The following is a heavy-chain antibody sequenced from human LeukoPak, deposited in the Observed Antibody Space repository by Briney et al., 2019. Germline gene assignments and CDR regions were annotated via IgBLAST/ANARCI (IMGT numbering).Heavy chain of an antibody. CDR1: GYTFTGYY. CDR2: INPNSGGT. CDR3: AKDGSGYDQGAFDI. J-gene: IGHJ3*02. Sequence: ASVKVSCKASGYTFTGYYMHWVRQAPGQGLEWMGWINPNSGGTNYAQKFQGRVTMTRDTSISTAYMELSRLRSDDRAVYYCAKDGSGYDQGAFDIWGQGTMVTVSS. D-gene: IGHD5-12*01. V-gene: IGHV1-2*02.